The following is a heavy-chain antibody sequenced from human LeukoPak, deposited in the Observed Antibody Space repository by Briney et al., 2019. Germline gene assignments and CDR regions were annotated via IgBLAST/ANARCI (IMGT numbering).Heavy chain of an antibody. V-gene: IGHV3-48*03. CDR1: GFTFSSYE. D-gene: IGHD2-2*01. Sequence: TGGSLRLSCAASGFTFSSYEMNWVRQAPGKGLEWVSYISSSGSTIYYADSVKGRFTISRDNAKNSLYLQMNSLRAEDTAVYYCAQGGYCSSTSCYGQWGQGTPVTVSS. J-gene: IGHJ4*02. CDR3: AQGGYCSSTSCYGQ. CDR2: ISSSGSTI.